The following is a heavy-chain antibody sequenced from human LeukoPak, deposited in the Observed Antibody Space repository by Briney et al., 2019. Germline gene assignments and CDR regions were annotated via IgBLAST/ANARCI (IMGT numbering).Heavy chain of an antibody. Sequence: GGSLRLSCATSGFTFSSYWMHWVRQAPGKGLVWVSRINADGRTTNYADSVKGRFTISRDNAKNTMSLQMNSLRVEDTAVYYCARGPSSGWSGWVYWGQGALVTVSS. CDR1: GFTFSSYW. CDR2: INADGRTT. V-gene: IGHV3-74*01. CDR3: ARGPSSGWSGWVY. J-gene: IGHJ4*02. D-gene: IGHD6-19*01.